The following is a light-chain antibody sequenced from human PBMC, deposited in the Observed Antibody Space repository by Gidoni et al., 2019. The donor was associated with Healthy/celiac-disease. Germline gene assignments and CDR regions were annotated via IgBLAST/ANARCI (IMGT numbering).Light chain of an antibody. Sequence: EIVMTQSPATLSVSPGERATLSCRASQSVSSNLAWYQQKPSQAPRLLIYGASTRATGIPARFSGSGSGTEFTLTISSLQSEDFAVYYCQQYNNWPLGFGGGTKVEIK. V-gene: IGKV3-15*01. CDR1: QSVSSN. CDR3: QQYNNWPLG. CDR2: GAS. J-gene: IGKJ4*01.